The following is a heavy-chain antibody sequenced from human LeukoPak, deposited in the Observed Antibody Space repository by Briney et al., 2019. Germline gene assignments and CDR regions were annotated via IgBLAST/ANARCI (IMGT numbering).Heavy chain of an antibody. Sequence: GGSLRLSCAASGFTFSSYGMHWVRQAPGKGLEWVAFIRYDGSNKYHADSVRGRFTISRDNSKNTLYLQMDSLRSDDTAVYYCAKSSAGITWFDPWGQGTLVIVSS. CDR2: IRYDGSNK. CDR3: AKSSAGITWFDP. D-gene: IGHD1-7*01. V-gene: IGHV3-30*02. CDR1: GFTFSSYG. J-gene: IGHJ5*02.